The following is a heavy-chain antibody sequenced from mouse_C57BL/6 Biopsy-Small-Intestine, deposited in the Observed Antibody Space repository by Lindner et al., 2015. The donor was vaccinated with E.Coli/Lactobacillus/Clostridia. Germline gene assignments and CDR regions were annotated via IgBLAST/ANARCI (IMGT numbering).Heavy chain of an antibody. CDR2: IGPSDSYT. CDR1: GYTFTSYW. Sequence: VQLQESGAELVKPGASVKLSCKASGYTFTSYWMHWVKQRPGQGLEWIGEIGPSDSYTYYNQKFKGKATLTVDKSSSTAYMQLSSLTSEDSAVYYCARGNYGDYLFAYWGQGTLVTVSA. CDR3: ARGNYGDYLFAY. D-gene: IGHD2-13*01. J-gene: IGHJ3*01. V-gene: IGHV1-69*02.